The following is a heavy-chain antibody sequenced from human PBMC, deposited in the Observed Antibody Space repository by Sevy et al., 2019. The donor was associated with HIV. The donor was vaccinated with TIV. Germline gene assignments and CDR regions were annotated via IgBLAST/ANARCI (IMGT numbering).Heavy chain of an antibody. CDR2: VFYSGTT. CDR1: GGSISPYY. Sequence: SETLSLTCSVSGGSISPYYWTWIRQPPGKALEWIGYVFYSGTTNYNPSLESRVTISIDTSKNQFSLNLTSVTAADTAVYYCARETVRAGYYFDYWGQGTLVTVSS. J-gene: IGHJ4*02. D-gene: IGHD4-17*01. CDR3: ARETVRAGYYFDY. V-gene: IGHV4-59*01.